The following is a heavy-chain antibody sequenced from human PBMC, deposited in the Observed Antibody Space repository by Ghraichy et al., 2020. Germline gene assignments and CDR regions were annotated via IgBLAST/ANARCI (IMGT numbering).Heavy chain of an antibody. V-gene: IGHV4-30-2*06. CDR3: ARGAHAYAFDF. CDR2: TYHDGTS. CDR1: GDVIGAGGYS. Sequence: SETLSLTCAVSGDVIGAGGYSWSWIRQSPGKGLEWVGYTYHDGTSRLNPSLKNRVTILVDKSKNQFSLNLTSLTAADTAVYYCARGAHAYAFDFWGQGAPVPLTS. D-gene: IGHD2-2*01. J-gene: IGHJ4*02.